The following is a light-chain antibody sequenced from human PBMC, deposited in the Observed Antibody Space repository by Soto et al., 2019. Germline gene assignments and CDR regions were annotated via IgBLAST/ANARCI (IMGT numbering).Light chain of an antibody. Sequence: VLTQSPGTLSLSPGDRATLSCRARPTTTSAYSVRCQTRPGQAPRLLIYGASTRATGIPARFSGSGSETEFTLTISSLQAEDSAVYFCQQYNNWPTWTFGQGTKVDIK. CDR1: PTTTSAY. CDR3: QQYNNWPTWT. CDR2: GAS. V-gene: IGKV3-15*01. J-gene: IGKJ1*01.